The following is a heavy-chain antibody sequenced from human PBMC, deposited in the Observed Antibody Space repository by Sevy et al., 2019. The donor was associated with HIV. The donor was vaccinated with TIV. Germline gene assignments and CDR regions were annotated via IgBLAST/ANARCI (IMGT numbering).Heavy chain of an antibody. CDR2: INPNDGVT. CDR3: ARLTTMPTSDLYGMDV. J-gene: IGHJ6*02. D-gene: IGHD1-1*01. V-gene: IGHV1-2*07. CDR1: GYTFTDYY. Sequence: ASVKVSCKASGYTFTDYYIHWVRQAPGQGLEWMAWINPNDGVTNYAHRFQGGVTVTRDRSISTAYMELRRLRSDDTAIYYCARLTTMPTSDLYGMDVCGQGTTVTVSS.